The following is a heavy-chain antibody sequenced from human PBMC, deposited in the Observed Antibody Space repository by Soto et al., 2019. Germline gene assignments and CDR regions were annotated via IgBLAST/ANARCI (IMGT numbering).Heavy chain of an antibody. V-gene: IGHV4-4*07. CDR1: GGSISSYY. J-gene: IGHJ6*02. CDR2: IYTSGST. CDR3: ARVYSSPYYYYYGMDV. Sequence: SETLSLTCTVSGGSISSYYWSWIRQPAGKGLEWTGRIYTSGSTNYNPSLKSRVTMSVDTSKNQFSLKLSSVTAADTAVYYCARVYSSPYYYYYGMDVWGQGTTVTVSS. D-gene: IGHD6-13*01.